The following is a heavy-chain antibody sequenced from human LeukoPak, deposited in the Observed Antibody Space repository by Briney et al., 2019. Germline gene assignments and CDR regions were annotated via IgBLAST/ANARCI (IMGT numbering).Heavy chain of an antibody. CDR3: AKSGGLAAAGLGY. D-gene: IGHD6-13*01. CDR1: GFTFSSYG. V-gene: IGHV3-30*02. Sequence: PGGSLRLSCAASGFTFSSYGMHWVRQAPGKGLEWVAFIWYDGSNKYYADSVKGRFTISRDNSKNTLYLQMNSLRTEDTAVYYCAKSGGLAAAGLGYWGQGTLVTVSS. CDR2: IWYDGSNK. J-gene: IGHJ4*02.